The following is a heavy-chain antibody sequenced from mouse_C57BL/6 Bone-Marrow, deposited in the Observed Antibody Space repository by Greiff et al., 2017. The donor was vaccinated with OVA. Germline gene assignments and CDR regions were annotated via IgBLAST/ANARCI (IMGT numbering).Heavy chain of an antibody. CDR1: GYAFTNYL. D-gene: IGHD2-3*01. Sequence: QVQLKQSGAELVRPGTSVKVSCKASGYAFTNYLIEWVKQRPGQGLEWIGVINPGSGGTNYNEKFKGKATLTADKSSSTAYMQLSSLTSEDSAVYFCARWGYDGPFDYWGQGTTLTVSS. CDR2: INPGSGGT. CDR3: ARWGYDGPFDY. V-gene: IGHV1-54*01. J-gene: IGHJ2*01.